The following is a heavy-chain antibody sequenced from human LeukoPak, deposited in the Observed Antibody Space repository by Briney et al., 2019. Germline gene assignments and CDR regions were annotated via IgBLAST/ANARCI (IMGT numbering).Heavy chain of an antibody. CDR2: IYYSGST. V-gene: IGHV4-59*08. D-gene: IGHD5-12*01. CDR1: GGSISSYY. J-gene: IGHJ4*02. Sequence: SKTLSLTCTVSGGSISSYYWSWIRQPPGKGLEWIGYIYYSGSTNYNPSLKSRVTISVDTSKNQFSLKLSSVTAADTAVYYCARHSIMEDGYNLGDYFDYWGQGTLVTVSS. CDR3: ARHSIMEDGYNLGDYFDY.